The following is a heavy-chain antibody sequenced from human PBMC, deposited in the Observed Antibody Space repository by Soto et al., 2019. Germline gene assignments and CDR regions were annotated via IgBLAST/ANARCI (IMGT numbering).Heavy chain of an antibody. V-gene: IGHV3-23*01. Sequence: EVQLLESGGGLVQPGGSLRLSCAASGFTFSSYAMSWVRQAPGKGLEWVSAISGSGGSTYYADSVKGRFTISRDNSKNTLYLQMNSLRAEDAAVYYCAKALVRDDWFDPWGQGTLVTVSS. CDR3: AKALVRDDWFDP. CDR1: GFTFSSYA. D-gene: IGHD6-13*01. J-gene: IGHJ5*02. CDR2: ISGSGGST.